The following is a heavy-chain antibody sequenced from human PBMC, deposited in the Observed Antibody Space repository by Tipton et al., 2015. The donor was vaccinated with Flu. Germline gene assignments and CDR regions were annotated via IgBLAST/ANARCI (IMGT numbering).Heavy chain of an antibody. CDR2: ISASGMTT. V-gene: IGHV3-23*01. J-gene: IGHJ4*02. D-gene: IGHD3-10*01. Sequence: SLRLSCAASGFTFNDYPMAWVRQAPGKGLEWVSSISASGMTTYYADFVKGRFTISRDSSTNTVSLQMHSLRLEDTALYYCAKIRGVLHLMPYDFWGQGTQVTVSS. CDR3: AKIRGVLHLMPYDF. CDR1: GFTFNDYP.